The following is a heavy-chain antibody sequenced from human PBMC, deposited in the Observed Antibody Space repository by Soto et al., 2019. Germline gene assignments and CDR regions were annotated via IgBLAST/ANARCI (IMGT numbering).Heavy chain of an antibody. CDR1: GYTFTSYG. D-gene: IGHD2-15*01. V-gene: IGHV1-18*01. CDR2: ISAYNGNT. J-gene: IGHJ6*03. CDR3: ARDRSVFSGYCSGGSCYSYYYMDV. Sequence: ASVKVSCKASGYTFTSYGISWVRQAPGQGLEWMGWISAYNGNTNYAQKLQGRVTMTTDTSTSTAYMELRSLRSDDTAVYYCARDRSVFSGYCSGGSCYSYYYMDVWGKGTTVTVSS.